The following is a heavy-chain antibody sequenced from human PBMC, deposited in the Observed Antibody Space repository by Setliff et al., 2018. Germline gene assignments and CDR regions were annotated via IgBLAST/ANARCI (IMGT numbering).Heavy chain of an antibody. Sequence: PSETLSLTCTVSGGSISSSYWSWIRQPPGKGLEWIGYIYSSGRTNYNPSLKSRVTLSVDTSNNQFSRTVSSVTAADTAVYYCARAPPNRYSGSYEYFYMDVWGKGTTVTVSS. CDR3: ARAPPNRYSGSYEYFYMDV. D-gene: IGHD1-26*01. J-gene: IGHJ6*03. CDR2: IYSSGRT. V-gene: IGHV4-4*08. CDR1: GGSISSSY.